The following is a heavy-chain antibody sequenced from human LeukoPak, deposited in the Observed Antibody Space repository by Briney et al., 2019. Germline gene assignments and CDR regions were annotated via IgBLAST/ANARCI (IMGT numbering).Heavy chain of an antibody. CDR2: ISSSSSYI. V-gene: IGHV3-21*04. CDR3: AKARGLWLDSYLDY. CDR1: GFTFSSYS. D-gene: IGHD6-19*01. J-gene: IGHJ4*02. Sequence: TGGSLRLSCAASGFTFSSYSMNWVRQAPGKGLEWVSSISSSSSYIYYPDSVKGRFTIPRDNSKNTLYLQMNTLRAEDTAIYYCAKARGLWLDSYLDYWGQGTLVTVSS.